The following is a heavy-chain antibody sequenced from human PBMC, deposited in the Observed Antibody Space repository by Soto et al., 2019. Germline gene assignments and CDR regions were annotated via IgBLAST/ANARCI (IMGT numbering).Heavy chain of an antibody. CDR1: GFTVSVNY. CDR3: ARDRCGGDCMGGMDV. V-gene: IGHV3-53*04. D-gene: IGHD2-21*02. Sequence: EVQLVESGGGLVQSGGSLRLSCAASGFTVSVNYMSWVRQAPGKGLEWVAVFFSGGTTYYADSVKGRFTISRHNSKNTLYLQMNSLRAEDTAVHFCARDRCGGDCMGGMDVWGQGTTVTVSS. CDR2: FFSGGTT. J-gene: IGHJ6*02.